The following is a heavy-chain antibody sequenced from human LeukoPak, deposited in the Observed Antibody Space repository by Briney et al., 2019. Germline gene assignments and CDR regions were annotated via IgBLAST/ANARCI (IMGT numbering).Heavy chain of an antibody. Sequence: GGSLRLSCAASGLTFSSYDMHWVRQATGKGLEWVSAIGTAGDTYYPGSVKGRFTISRENAKNSLYLQMNSLRAGDTAVYYCARGGIAAAGGSYYYYGMDVWGQGTTVTVSS. J-gene: IGHJ6*02. CDR2: IGTAGDT. V-gene: IGHV3-13*04. D-gene: IGHD6-13*01. CDR1: GLTFSSYD. CDR3: ARGGIAAAGGSYYYYGMDV.